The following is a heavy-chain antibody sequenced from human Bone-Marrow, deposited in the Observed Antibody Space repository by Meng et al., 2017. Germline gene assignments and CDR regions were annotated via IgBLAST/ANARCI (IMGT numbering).Heavy chain of an antibody. CDR1: GDSITSSNYY. CDR3: APYGSGSYWGFDY. CDR2: IYYNGRT. V-gene: IGHV4-39*07. D-gene: IGHD3-10*01. J-gene: IGHJ4*02. Sequence: GSLRLSCTVSGDSITSSNYYWGWIRQPPGKGLEWIGSIYYNGRTDYNPSLKSRVTISVDTSKNQFSLKLSSVTAAGTAVYYCAPYGSGSYWGFDYWGQGTLVTVSS.